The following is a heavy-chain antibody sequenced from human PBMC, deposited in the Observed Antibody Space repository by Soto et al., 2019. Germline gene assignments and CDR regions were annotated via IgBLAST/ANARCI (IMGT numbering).Heavy chain of an antibody. V-gene: IGHV3-66*01. CDR1: GFTVSSNY. CDR3: ARDQNIVLVPGVFYDAFDN. J-gene: IGHJ3*02. D-gene: IGHD2-2*01. Sequence: PGGSLRLSCAASGFTVSSNYMSWVRQAPGKGLEWVSLIYSGGSTYYADSVKGRFTISRDNSKNSLYLEMNSLRAEDTAVYYCARDQNIVLVPGVFYDAFDNWGQGTMVTVSS. CDR2: IYSGGST.